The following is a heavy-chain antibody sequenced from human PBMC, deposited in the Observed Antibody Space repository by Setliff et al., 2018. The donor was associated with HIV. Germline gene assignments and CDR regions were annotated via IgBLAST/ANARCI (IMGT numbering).Heavy chain of an antibody. J-gene: IGHJ4*02. CDR1: GFTFSNYA. CDR3: AKTPSSGWYSLYLDY. V-gene: IGHV3-23*01. Sequence: GSLRLSCAASGFTFSNYAMGWVRQVPGKGLEWVASISNTGRTTYYADSAKGRFIISRDNSENTAYLQMSSLRAEDTAVYYCAKTPSSGWYSLYLDYWGQGTLVTVSS. D-gene: IGHD6-19*01. CDR2: ISNTGRTT.